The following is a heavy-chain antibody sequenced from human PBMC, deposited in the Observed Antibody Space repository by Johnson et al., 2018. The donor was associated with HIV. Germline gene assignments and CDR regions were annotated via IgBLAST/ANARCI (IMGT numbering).Heavy chain of an antibody. CDR2: IRYDGTNK. CDR3: AKVGRMTTVVTPGDACDI. V-gene: IGHV3-30*02. Sequence: QEQLVESGGGVVQPGRSLRLSCAASGFTFSSYAMHWVRQAPGKGLEWVAFIRYDGTNKYYGDSVKGRFTVSRDNSKNTVYVDMNSLRAEDTAGYSCAKVGRMTTVVTPGDACDIWGQGTKVTVSA. CDR1: GFTFSSYA. D-gene: IGHD4-23*01. J-gene: IGHJ3*02.